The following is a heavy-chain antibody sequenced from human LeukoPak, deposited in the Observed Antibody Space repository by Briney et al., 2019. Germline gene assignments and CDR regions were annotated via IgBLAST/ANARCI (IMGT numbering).Heavy chain of an antibody. CDR3: ARGYSSSWDWLDP. CDR2: ISYDGSNK. D-gene: IGHD6-6*01. Sequence: GGSLRLSCAASGFTFSNYAMHWVRQAPGKGLEWVAVISYDGSNKYYADSVKGRFTISRDNSKNTLYLQMNSLRAEDTAVYYCARGYSSSWDWLDPWGQGTLVTVSS. CDR1: GFTFSNYA. J-gene: IGHJ5*02. V-gene: IGHV3-30-3*01.